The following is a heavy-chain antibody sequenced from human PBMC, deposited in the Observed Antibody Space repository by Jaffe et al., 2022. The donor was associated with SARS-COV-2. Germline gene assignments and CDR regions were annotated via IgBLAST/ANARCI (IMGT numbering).Heavy chain of an antibody. V-gene: IGHV4-38-2*02. Sequence: QVQLQESGPGLVKPSETLSLTCTVSGYSISSGYYWGWIRQPPGKGLEWIGSIYHSGSTYYNPSLKSRVTISVDTSKNQFSLKLSSVTAADTAVYYCARVGPKIVGATSDAFDIWGQGTMVTVSS. CDR3: ARVGPKIVGATSDAFDI. CDR1: GYSISSGYY. D-gene: IGHD1-26*01. J-gene: IGHJ3*02. CDR2: IYHSGST.